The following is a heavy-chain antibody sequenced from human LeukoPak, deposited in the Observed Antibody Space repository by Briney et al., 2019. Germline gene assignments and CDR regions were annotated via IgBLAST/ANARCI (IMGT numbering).Heavy chain of an antibody. CDR3: ARSRPYCSSTSCYRYFDY. V-gene: IGHV4-59*01. J-gene: IGHJ4*02. D-gene: IGHD2-2*02. CDR1: GGSISSYY. CDR2: IYYSGST. Sequence: SETLSLTCTVSGGSISSYYWSWIRQPPGKGLEWIGYIYYSGSTNYNPSLRSRVTISVDTSKNQFSLKLSSVTAADTVVYYCARSRPYCSSTSCYRYFDYWGQGTLVTVSS.